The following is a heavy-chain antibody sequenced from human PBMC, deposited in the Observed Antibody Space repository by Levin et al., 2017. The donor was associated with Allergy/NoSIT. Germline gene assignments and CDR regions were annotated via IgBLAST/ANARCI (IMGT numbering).Heavy chain of an antibody. D-gene: IGHD3/OR15-3a*01. CDR3: AAPWGAMIFASPGY. Sequence: QSGGSLRLSCAASGLTFEKYGIHWVRQAPGKGLEWVTFISFDGTNKNYADSVKGRFTISRDNSQNTVFLQMNSLRSEDTAVYCCAAPWGAMIFASPGYWGQGSLVTVSP. V-gene: IGHV3-30-3*01. CDR1: GLTFEKYG. CDR2: ISFDGTNK. J-gene: IGHJ4*02.